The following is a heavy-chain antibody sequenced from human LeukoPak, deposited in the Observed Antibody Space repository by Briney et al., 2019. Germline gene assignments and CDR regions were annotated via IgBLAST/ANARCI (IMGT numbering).Heavy chain of an antibody. J-gene: IGHJ4*02. CDR1: GYTFTSYG. V-gene: IGHV1-18*01. CDR2: ISAYSGNT. CDR3: ARGSRTTVLDY. Sequence: ASVKVSCKTSGYTFTSYGISWVRQAAGQGLEWMGWISAYSGNTNYAQKFQDRVTMTTDTPTSTAYMELRSLTSDDTAVYYCARGSRTTVLDYWGQGTLVTVSS. D-gene: IGHD4-17*01.